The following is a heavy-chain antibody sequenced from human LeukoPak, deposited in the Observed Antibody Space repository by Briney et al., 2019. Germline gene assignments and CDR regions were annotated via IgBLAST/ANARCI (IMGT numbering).Heavy chain of an antibody. CDR1: GYTFTSYG. D-gene: IGHD1-26*01. Sequence: ASVKVSCKASGYTFTSYGISWVRQAPGQGLEWMGWISAYNGNTNYAQKLQGRVTMTTDTSTSTAYMEVRSLRSDDTAVYYCARDLSIVGATMTAFDIWGQGTMVTVSS. CDR3: ARDLSIVGATMTAFDI. V-gene: IGHV1-18*01. J-gene: IGHJ3*02. CDR2: ISAYNGNT.